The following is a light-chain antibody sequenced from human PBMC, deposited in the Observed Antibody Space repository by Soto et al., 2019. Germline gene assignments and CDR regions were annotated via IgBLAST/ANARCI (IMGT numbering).Light chain of an antibody. CDR1: QDIVGR. V-gene: IGKV1-12*01. CDR2: AAS. J-gene: IGKJ5*01. CDR3: QQSYDISPIT. Sequence: IQITQSPSSVSASVGDRITITFLASQDIVGRLAWFQQKPGKAPKLLIYAASTLQDGVPSRFSGSGSGTDFTLTINSLQPEDFASYYCQQSYDISPITCVHGTLLEIK.